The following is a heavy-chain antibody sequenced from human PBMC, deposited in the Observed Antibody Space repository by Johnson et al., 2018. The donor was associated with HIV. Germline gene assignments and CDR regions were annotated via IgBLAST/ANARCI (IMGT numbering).Heavy chain of an antibody. D-gene: IGHD2-8*01. CDR1: GFTFSRNA. CDR2: ISFAGTNK. CDR3: VYAGPTFHDAFDI. Sequence: QVQLVESGGGVVQPGRSLRLSCAASGFTFSRNAMHWVRQAPGTGLEWVAVISFAGTNKYYADPVTGRFTISSDNSKNTLYLQMNSLRAEDTAVYYCVYAGPTFHDAFDIWGQGTMVTVSS. V-gene: IGHV3-30-3*01. J-gene: IGHJ3*02.